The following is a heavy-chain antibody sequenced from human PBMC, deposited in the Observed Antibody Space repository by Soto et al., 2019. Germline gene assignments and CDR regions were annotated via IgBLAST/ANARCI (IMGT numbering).Heavy chain of an antibody. D-gene: IGHD6-6*01. J-gene: IGHJ6*02. V-gene: IGHV4-34*01. CDR2: INHSGST. CDR1: GGSFSGYY. CDR3: ARLNGVAARLYYYYGMDV. Sequence: PSETLSLTCAVYGGSFSGYYWSWIRQPPGKGLEWIGEINHSGSTNYNPSLKSRVTISVDTSKNQFSLKLSSVTAADTAVYYCARLNGVAARLYYYYGMDVWGQGTTVTVSS.